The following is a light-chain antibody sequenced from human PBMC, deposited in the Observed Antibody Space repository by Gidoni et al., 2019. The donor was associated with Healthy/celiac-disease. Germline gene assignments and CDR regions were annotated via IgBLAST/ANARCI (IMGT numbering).Light chain of an antibody. CDR1: QSVSSN. Sequence: EIVMKQSPATLSVSPGERATLSCRASQSVSSNFAWYQQKPGQAPRLLIYGASTRATGIPARFSGSGSGTEFTLTISSLQSEDFAVYYCQQYNNWPPGVTFGPGTKVDIK. CDR2: GAS. CDR3: QQYNNWPPGVT. V-gene: IGKV3-15*01. J-gene: IGKJ3*01.